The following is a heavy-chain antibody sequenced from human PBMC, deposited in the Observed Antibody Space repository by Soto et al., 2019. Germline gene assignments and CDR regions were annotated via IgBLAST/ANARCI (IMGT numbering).Heavy chain of an antibody. CDR1: GGTFSSCT. V-gene: IGHV1-69*02. CDR3: VRLWGYTNNQVVPLDY. Sequence: SVKVSCKACGGTFSSCTIRWVRQAPGQGLEWMGRIIPILGIANYAQKFQGRFTISRDDSKNSLYLQMNSLKTGDTAVYYCVRLWGYTNNQVVPLDYWGQGTLVTVSS. D-gene: IGHD6-13*01. CDR2: IIPILGIA. J-gene: IGHJ4*02.